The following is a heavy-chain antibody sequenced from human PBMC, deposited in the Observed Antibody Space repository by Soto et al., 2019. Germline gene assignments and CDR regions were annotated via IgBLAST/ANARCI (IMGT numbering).Heavy chain of an antibody. CDR2: ISSEETTT. J-gene: IGHJ5*02. CDR1: GFTFSSYW. V-gene: IGHV3-74*01. CDR3: ARVPYCSSSGCYSWFDP. Sequence: EVQLVESGGGLVQPGGSLRLSCAASGFTFSSYWMHWVRQAPGKGLAWVSRISSEETTTTYADSVKGRFTISRDNAKNTLYLQMNSLRAEDTAVYYCARVPYCSSSGCYSWFDPWGQGTLVTVSS. D-gene: IGHD2-2*01.